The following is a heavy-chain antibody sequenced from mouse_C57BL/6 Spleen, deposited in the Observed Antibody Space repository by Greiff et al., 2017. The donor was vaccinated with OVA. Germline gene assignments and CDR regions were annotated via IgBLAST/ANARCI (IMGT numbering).Heavy chain of an antibody. CDR2: IDPSDSGT. CDR3: ARGHSDYAMDY. CDR1: GYTFTSYW. J-gene: IGHJ4*01. V-gene: IGHV1-52*01. Sequence: VQLQQPGAELVRPGSSVKLSCKASGYTFTSYWMHWVKQRPIQGLEWIGNIDPSDSGTHYNQKFKDKATLTVDKSSSTAYMQLSSLTSEDSAVYYCARGHSDYAMDYWGQGTSVTVSS.